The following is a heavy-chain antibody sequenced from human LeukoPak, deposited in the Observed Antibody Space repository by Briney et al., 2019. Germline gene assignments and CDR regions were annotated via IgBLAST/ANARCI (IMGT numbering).Heavy chain of an antibody. V-gene: IGHV3-21*01. CDR2: ISSSSSYI. Sequence: GGSLRLSCAASGFTVSSNYMSWVRQAPGKGLEWVSSISSSSSYIYYADSVKGRFTISRDNAKNSLYLQMNSLRAEDTAVYYCARDTAGSYLDYWGQGTLVTVSS. J-gene: IGHJ4*02. CDR1: GFTVSSNY. D-gene: IGHD2-8*02. CDR3: ARDTAGSYLDY.